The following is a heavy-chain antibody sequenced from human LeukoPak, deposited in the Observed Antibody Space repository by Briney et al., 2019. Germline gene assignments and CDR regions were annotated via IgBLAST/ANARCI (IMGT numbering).Heavy chain of an antibody. CDR1: GFTFSGYD. Sequence: GGSLRLSCAASGFTFSGYDMHWVRQATGKGLEWVSAIGTAGDTYYPGSVKGRFTISRENAKNSLYLQMNSLRAGDTAVYYCARGVLDCSGGSCYSGYYYGMDVWGQGTTVTVSS. CDR2: IGTAGDT. CDR3: ARGVLDCSGGSCYSGYYYGMDV. D-gene: IGHD2-15*01. V-gene: IGHV3-13*01. J-gene: IGHJ6*02.